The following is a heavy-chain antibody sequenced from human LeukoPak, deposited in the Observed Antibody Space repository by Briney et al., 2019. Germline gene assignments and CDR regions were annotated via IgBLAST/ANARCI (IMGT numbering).Heavy chain of an antibody. CDR3: ARMQDYYDSSGYVDY. V-gene: IGHV3-23*01. CDR2: ISGSGGST. J-gene: IGHJ4*02. D-gene: IGHD3-22*01. CDR1: GFTFSSYA. Sequence: GGSLRLSCAASGFTFSSYAMSWVRQAPGKGLEWVSAISGSGGSTYYADSVRGRFTISRDNAKNTLYLQMNSLRAEDTAVYYCARMQDYYDSSGYVDYWGQGTLVTVSS.